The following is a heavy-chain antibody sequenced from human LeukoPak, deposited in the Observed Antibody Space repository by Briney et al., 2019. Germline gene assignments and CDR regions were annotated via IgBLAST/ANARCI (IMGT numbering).Heavy chain of an antibody. V-gene: IGHV4-4*07. Sequence: SETLSLTCAVSVGSLSRYYWSWVRRPAGKGLECIGRIYTRGSTNYNPSLKSRVTMSVDTSKNQFSLKLSSVTAADTAVYYCARTPLEDYDSSGYLYYFDYWGQGTLVTVSS. D-gene: IGHD3-22*01. CDR2: IYTRGST. J-gene: IGHJ4*02. CDR1: VGSLSRYY. CDR3: ARTPLEDYDSSGYLYYFDY.